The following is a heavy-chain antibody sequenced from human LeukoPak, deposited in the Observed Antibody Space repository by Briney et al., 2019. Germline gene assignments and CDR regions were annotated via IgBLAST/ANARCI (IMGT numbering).Heavy chain of an antibody. J-gene: IGHJ4*02. D-gene: IGHD5-18*01. CDR2: IKSKTDGGTT. CDR3: SSGGYRYGTDY. CDR1: GFTFSSYS. V-gene: IGHV3-15*01. Sequence: GGSLRLSCAASGFTFSSYSMNWVRRAPGKGLEWVGRIKSKTDGGTTDYAAPVKGRFTISRDDSKNTLFLQMNSLQTEDTAFYYCSSGGYRYGTDYWGQGTLVTVSS.